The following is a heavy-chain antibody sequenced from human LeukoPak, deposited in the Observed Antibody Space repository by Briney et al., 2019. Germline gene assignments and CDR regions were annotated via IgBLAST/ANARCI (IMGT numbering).Heavy chain of an antibody. D-gene: IGHD4-17*01. CDR3: ARADYGDYALPDY. V-gene: IGHV1-18*01. Sequence: ASVKVSCKASGYTFTTYGIIWVRQAPGQGLEWMGWISGYNGDTNYAQNFQGRVTMTTDTSSTTAYMELRSLRSDDTAVYYCARADYGDYALPDYWGQGTLVTVSS. CDR2: ISGYNGDT. J-gene: IGHJ4*02. CDR1: GYTFTTYG.